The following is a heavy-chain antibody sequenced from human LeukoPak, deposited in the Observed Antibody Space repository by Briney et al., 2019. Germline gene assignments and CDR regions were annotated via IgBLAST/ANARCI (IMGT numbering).Heavy chain of an antibody. CDR1: GGSFSGYY. CDR3: AKTSPLYRSGGSCYNSYYYYYMDV. V-gene: IGHV4-34*01. Sequence: SETLSLTCAVYGGSFSGYYWSWIRQSPGKGLEWIGSIYHSGSTYYNPSLKSRVTISVDTSKNQFSLKLSSVTAADTAVYYCAKTSPLYRSGGSCYNSYYYYYMDVWGKGTTVTVSS. J-gene: IGHJ6*03. D-gene: IGHD2-15*01. CDR2: IYHSGST.